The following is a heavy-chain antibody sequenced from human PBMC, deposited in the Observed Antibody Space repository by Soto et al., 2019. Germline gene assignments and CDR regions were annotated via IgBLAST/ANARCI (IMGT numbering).Heavy chain of an antibody. J-gene: IGHJ4*02. CDR3: ARDFYPLAYYFDY. Sequence: QVQLVXXXPEVKKPGASVKVSCKASGYTFTNHGISWVRQAPGQGLECVGWISGYNANTKYAQKFQGRVTMSTDTSTNTAYMELRSLRSDDTAVYYCARDFYPLAYYFDYWGQGTLVTVSS. CDR1: GYTFTNHG. V-gene: IGHV1-18*04. CDR2: ISGYNANT.